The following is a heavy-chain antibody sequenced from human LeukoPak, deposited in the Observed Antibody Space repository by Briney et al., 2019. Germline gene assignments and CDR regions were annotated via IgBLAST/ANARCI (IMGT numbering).Heavy chain of an antibody. V-gene: IGHV3-9*01. CDR1: GFTFDDYA. D-gene: IGHD3-22*01. CDR3: AKGAYYYDSSGYRAYDY. Sequence: GGSLRLSCAASGFTFDDYAMHWVRQAPGKGLEWVSGISWNSGSIGYAGSVKGRFTISRDNAKNSLYLQMNSLRAEDTALYYCAKGAYYYDSSGYRAYDYWGQGTLVTVSS. J-gene: IGHJ4*02. CDR2: ISWNSGSI.